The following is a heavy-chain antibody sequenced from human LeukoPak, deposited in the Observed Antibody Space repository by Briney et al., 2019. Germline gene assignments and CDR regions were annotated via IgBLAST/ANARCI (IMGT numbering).Heavy chain of an antibody. J-gene: IGHJ4*02. CDR3: ARDQAATNTQVRFCLD. V-gene: IGHV1-18*01. CDR1: RYTFTSYG. CDR2: ISAHNGNT. D-gene: IGHD3-9*01. Sequence: SVKVSCMASRYTFTSYGISWVRQPPGQGLEWMGWISAHNGNTNFAQKLQGRVTMTTDTSTSTDYMDLRSLRSDDTAVYYCARDQAATNTQVRFCLDWGQGTLVTVSS.